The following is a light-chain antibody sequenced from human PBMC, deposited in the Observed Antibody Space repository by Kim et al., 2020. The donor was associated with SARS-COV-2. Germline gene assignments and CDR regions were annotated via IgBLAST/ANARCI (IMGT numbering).Light chain of an antibody. Sequence: LSPGETATLSCRASQSVSSNYLAWYQQRPGQAPRLLIYGASSRATGIPDRFSGSGSGTDFTLTISRLEPEDFAVYYCQQYGSSPWTFGQGTKVDIK. V-gene: IGKV3-20*01. CDR3: QQYGSSPWT. J-gene: IGKJ1*01. CDR1: QSVSSNY. CDR2: GAS.